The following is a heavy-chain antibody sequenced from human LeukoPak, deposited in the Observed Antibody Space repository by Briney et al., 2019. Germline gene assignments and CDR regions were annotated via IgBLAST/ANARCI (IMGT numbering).Heavy chain of an antibody. CDR1: GFIFSSYA. Sequence: GGSLRLSCAASGFIFSSYAMSWVRQAPGKGLEWVSYGGSGGSTYYADSVKGRFTVPRDNSKSTLYLQMNSLTAEDTAVYYCAKMRGQYYHSYYMDAWGKGTTVTVSS. V-gene: IGHV3-23*01. J-gene: IGHJ6*03. CDR2: GGSGGST. D-gene: IGHD1-26*01. CDR3: AKMRGQYYHSYYMDA.